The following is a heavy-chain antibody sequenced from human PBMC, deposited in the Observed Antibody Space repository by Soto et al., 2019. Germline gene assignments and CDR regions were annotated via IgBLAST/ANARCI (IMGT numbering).Heavy chain of an antibody. CDR2: IKSKTDGGTT. J-gene: IGHJ6*02. Sequence: GGSLRLSCAASGFTFSNAWMNWVRQAPGKGLEWVGRIKSKTDGGTTDYAAPVKGRFTISRDDSKNTLYLQMNSLKTEDTAVYYCTTGKSDYVGYYYYYGMDVWGQGTTVTVSS. D-gene: IGHD4-17*01. V-gene: IGHV3-15*07. CDR3: TTGKSDYVGYYYYYGMDV. CDR1: GFTFSNAW.